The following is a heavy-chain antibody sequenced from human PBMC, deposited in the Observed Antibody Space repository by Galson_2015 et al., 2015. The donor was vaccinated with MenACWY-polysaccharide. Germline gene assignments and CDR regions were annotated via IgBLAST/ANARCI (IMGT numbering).Heavy chain of an antibody. D-gene: IGHD3-10*01. V-gene: IGHV3-23*01. Sequence: SLRLSCAASGITFSSYSMSWVRQAPGKGLEWVSGISDGGGRTYYADSVKGRFTISRDSSKNTLYLQMNSLRAEDTATYYCVRGLSGDYWGQGTLVTVSS. J-gene: IGHJ4*02. CDR3: VRGLSGDY. CDR2: ISDGGGRT. CDR1: GITFSSYS.